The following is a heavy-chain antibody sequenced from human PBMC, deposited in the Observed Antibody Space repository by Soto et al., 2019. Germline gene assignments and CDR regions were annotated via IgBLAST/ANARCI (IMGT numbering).Heavy chain of an antibody. D-gene: IGHD2-2*01. Sequence: VSVKVSCKASGYTFSGYYMHWVRQAPGQGLEWMGWINPNSGGTNYAQKFQGRVTMTRDTSISTAYMELSRLRSDDTAVYYCARDSPLYCSSSSCYSGWFDPWGQGTLVTVSS. V-gene: IGHV1-2*02. CDR2: INPNSGGT. J-gene: IGHJ5*02. CDR1: GYTFSGYY. CDR3: ARDSPLYCSSSSCYSGWFDP.